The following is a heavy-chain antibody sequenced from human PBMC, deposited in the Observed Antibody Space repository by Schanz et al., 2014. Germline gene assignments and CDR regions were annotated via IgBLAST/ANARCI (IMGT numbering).Heavy chain of an antibody. Sequence: VQLQESSPGLVKPSETLSVTCTVSGGSINNYFWTWIRQPAGKGLEWIGRIYSNGISHYNPSLESRVTMSVDTSKNKFSLNLTPVTPADTAIYYCVRVKGEHSGHDYIVYWGQGIQVTVSP. J-gene: IGHJ4*02. CDR3: VRVKGEHSGHDYIVY. V-gene: IGHV4-4*07. D-gene: IGHD5-12*01. CDR2: IYSNGIS. CDR1: GGSINNYF.